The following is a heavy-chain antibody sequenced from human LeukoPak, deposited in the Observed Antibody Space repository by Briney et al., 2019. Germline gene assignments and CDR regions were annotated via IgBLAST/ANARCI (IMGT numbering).Heavy chain of an antibody. CDR3: AREDAEAFDI. CDR1: GFTFSSSS. Sequence: GGSLRLSCTGSGFTFSSSSMNWVRQAPGKGLEWVSSISSSGYYIYYADSVKGRFTISRDNAKNSLYLQMNSLRAEDTAVYYCAREDAEAFDIWGQGTMVTVSS. V-gene: IGHV3-21*01. J-gene: IGHJ3*02. CDR2: ISSSGYYI.